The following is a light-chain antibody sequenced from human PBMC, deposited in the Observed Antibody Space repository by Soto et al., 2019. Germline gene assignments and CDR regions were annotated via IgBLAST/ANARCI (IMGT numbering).Light chain of an antibody. V-gene: IGKV1-5*03. Sequence: DIQMTQSPSTLSASVGDRVTITCRASQSISIWLAWYQQKPGKAPKLLIYKASSLESGVPSRFSGSGSGTEFTLTISSLQPDDFANYYCQQYNSYWTFGQGTKVEIK. CDR2: KAS. CDR3: QQYNSYWT. J-gene: IGKJ1*01. CDR1: QSISIW.